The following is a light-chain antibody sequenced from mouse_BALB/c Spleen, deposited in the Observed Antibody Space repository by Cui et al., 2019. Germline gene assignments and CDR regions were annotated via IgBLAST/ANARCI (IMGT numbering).Light chain of an antibody. V-gene: IGKV6-15*01. CDR2: SAS. J-gene: IGKJ4*01. CDR3: QQYNSYPFT. CDR1: QNVGTT. Sequence: DIVMTQSQKLISTSVGDRVSVTCKASQNVGTTVAWYQQKPGQSPKALIYSASYRYSGVPDRFTGSGSGTDFTLTISNVQSEDLAEYFCQQYNSYPFTFGSGTKLEIK.